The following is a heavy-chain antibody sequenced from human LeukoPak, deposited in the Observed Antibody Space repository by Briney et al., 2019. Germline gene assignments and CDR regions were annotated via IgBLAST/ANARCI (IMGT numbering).Heavy chain of an antibody. V-gene: IGHV3-33*08. Sequence: GGSLRLSCAASGFTFSNAWMNWVRQAPGKGLEWVAVIWYDGSNKYYADSVKGRFTISRDNSKNTLYLQMNSLRAEDTAVYYCARVSSSGWYGSPFDYWGQGTLVTVSS. CDR3: ARVSSSGWYGSPFDY. CDR1: GFTFSNAW. CDR2: IWYDGSNK. J-gene: IGHJ4*02. D-gene: IGHD6-19*01.